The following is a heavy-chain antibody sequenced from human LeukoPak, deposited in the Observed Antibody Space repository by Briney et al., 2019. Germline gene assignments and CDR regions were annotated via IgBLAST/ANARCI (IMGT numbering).Heavy chain of an antibody. V-gene: IGHV3-48*03. CDR2: ISRSGSTI. J-gene: IGHJ4*02. D-gene: IGHD6-19*01. Sequence: GGSLRLSCAASGFTFSSYEMIWVRRAPGKGLQWVAYISRSGSTIYYAESVKGRFTISRDNAKNSLHLQMNSLRGDDTAVYYCARKDSAWHLYRGQGTLVTVSS. CDR3: ARKDSAWHLY. CDR1: GFTFSSYE.